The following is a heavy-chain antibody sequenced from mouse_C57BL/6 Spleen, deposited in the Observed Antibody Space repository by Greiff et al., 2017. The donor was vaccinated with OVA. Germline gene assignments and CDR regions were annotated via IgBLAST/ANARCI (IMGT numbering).Heavy chain of an antibody. CDR2: ISYSGST. CDR3: ARGLDQGFDY. J-gene: IGHJ2*01. Sequence: EVQGVESGPGMVKPSQSLSLTCTVTGYSITSGYDWHWIRHFPGNKLEWMGYISYSGSTNYNPSLKSRISITHDTSKNHFFLKLNSVTTEDTATYYCARGLDQGFDYWGQGTTLTVSS. CDR1: GYSITSGYD. D-gene: IGHD2-10*02. V-gene: IGHV3-1*01.